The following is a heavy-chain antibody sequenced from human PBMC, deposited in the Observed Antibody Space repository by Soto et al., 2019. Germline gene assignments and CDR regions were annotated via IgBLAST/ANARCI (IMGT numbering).Heavy chain of an antibody. Sequence: SGAPFPPCTVSGDSISSYYWSWIRQPPGKGLEWIGYIYYSGSTNYNPSLKSRVTISVDTSKNQFSLKLSSVTAADTAVYYCARRYGTTFDYWGQGILVTVSS. V-gene: IGHV4-59*01. CDR3: ARRYGTTFDY. CDR2: IYYSGST. CDR1: GDSISSYY. D-gene: IGHD1-7*01. J-gene: IGHJ4*02.